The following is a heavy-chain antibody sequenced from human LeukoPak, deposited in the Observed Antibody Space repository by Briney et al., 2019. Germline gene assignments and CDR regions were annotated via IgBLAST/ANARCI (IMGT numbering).Heavy chain of an antibody. D-gene: IGHD3-10*01. Sequence: GGSLRLSCAASGFTFSDYYMSWIRQAPGKGLEWVSYISSSSSYTNYADSVKGRFTISRDNAKNSLYLQMNSLRAEDTAVYYCAREVVGSGSYYLDYWGQGTLVTVSS. CDR2: ISSSSSYT. CDR3: AREVVGSGSYYLDY. CDR1: GFTFSDYY. J-gene: IGHJ4*02. V-gene: IGHV3-11*05.